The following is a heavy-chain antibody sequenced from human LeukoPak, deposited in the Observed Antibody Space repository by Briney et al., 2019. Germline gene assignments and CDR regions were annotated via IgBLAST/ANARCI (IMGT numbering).Heavy chain of an antibody. J-gene: IGHJ4*02. V-gene: IGHV3-30*04. Sequence: PGKSLRLSCAASGFTFSSSAIHWVRQAPGKGLEWVAVISYDGSNKNYADSVKGRFTISRDNSKNTLYLQMNSLRAEDTAAYYCARGSLGYCDSTSCFTQFDYWGQGTLVTVSS. CDR2: ISYDGSNK. CDR3: ARGSLGYCDSTSCFTQFDY. CDR1: GFTFSSSA. D-gene: IGHD2-2*02.